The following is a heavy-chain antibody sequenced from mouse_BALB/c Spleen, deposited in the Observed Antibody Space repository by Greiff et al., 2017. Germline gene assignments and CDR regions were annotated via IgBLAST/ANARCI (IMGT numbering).Heavy chain of an antibody. V-gene: IGHV1-80*01. CDR3: ARYEYGNYYAMDY. CDR2: IYPGDGDT. J-gene: IGHJ4*01. CDR1: GYAFSSYW. Sequence: VNLVESGAELVRPGSSVKISCKASGYAFSSYWMNWVKQRPGQGLEWIGQIYPGDGDTNYNGKFKGKATLTADKSSSTAYMQLSSLTSEDSAVYFCARYEYGNYYAMDYWGQGTSVTVSS. D-gene: IGHD2-10*02.